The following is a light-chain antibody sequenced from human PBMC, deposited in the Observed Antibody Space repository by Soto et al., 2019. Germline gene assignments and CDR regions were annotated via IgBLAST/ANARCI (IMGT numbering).Light chain of an antibody. J-gene: IGKJ5*01. CDR2: DAS. CDR3: QHYQGWPIT. Sequence: EIVMTQSPATLSVSPGEGATVSCRASQSVSSHLAWYQHKPGQAPRLLFYDASTRATGIPARFSGSGSGTEFTLTISSLQSKVFAVYSCQHYQGWPITFGKGTRREIK. V-gene: IGKV3-15*01. CDR1: QSVSSH.